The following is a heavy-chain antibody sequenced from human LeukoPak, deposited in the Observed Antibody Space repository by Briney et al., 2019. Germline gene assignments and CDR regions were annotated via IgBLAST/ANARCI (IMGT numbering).Heavy chain of an antibody. Sequence: GASVKVSCKASGYTFTSYGISWVRQAPGQGLEWMGWISAYNGNTDYAQKFQGRVTMTTDTSTSTAYMELRSLRSDDTAVYYCARGGYSYGWDLVDYWGQGTLVTVSS. CDR1: GYTFTSYG. D-gene: IGHD5-18*01. J-gene: IGHJ4*02. CDR2: ISAYNGNT. V-gene: IGHV1-18*01. CDR3: ARGGYSYGWDLVDY.